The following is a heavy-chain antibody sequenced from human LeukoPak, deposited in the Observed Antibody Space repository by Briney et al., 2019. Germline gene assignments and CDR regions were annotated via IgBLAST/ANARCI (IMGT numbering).Heavy chain of an antibody. D-gene: IGHD2-15*01. J-gene: IGHJ6*02. CDR2: INPNSGGT. Sequence: SVKVSCKASGYTFTGYYMHWVRQAPGQGLEWMGWINPNSGGTTYAQKFQGWVTMTRDTSISTAYMELSRLRSDDTAVYYCARAGCSGGSCYYNGQNYYYDYGMYDWGQGTTVTVSS. V-gene: IGHV1-2*04. CDR3: ARAGCSGGSCYYNGQNYYYDYGMYD. CDR1: GYTFTGYY.